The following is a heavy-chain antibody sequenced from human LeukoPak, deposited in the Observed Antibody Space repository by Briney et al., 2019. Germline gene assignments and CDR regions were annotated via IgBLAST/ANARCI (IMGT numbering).Heavy chain of an antibody. CDR1: GFTFSRHW. D-gene: IGHD6-19*01. J-gene: IGHJ4*02. CDR3: MGESSTSREVY. CDR2: IKEDGSGK. V-gene: IGHV3-7*04. Sequence: GGSLTLSCAPSGFTFSRHWMDWARHAPGEGLEGVANIKEDGSGKDSVDAVKGPFTISRDNAKNSLYLQMNSLRAEDTAVYYCMGESSTSREVYWGQGTLVTVSS.